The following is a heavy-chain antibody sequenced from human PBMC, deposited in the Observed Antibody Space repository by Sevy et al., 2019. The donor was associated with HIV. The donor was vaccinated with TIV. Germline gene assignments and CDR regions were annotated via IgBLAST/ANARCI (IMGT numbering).Heavy chain of an antibody. J-gene: IGHJ4*02. CDR3: SKDESHCGGECHPTFFDY. V-gene: IGHV3-30*02. CDR1: GFTFRNYG. CDR2: IRYDGNNT. D-gene: IGHD2-21*01. Sequence: GGSLRLSCTASGFTFRNYGMHWVRQAPGKGLEWVAFIRYDGNNTYYEDSVKGRFTISRANSKNTLYLQMNSLRAEDTSVYYCSKDESHCGGECHPTFFDYWGQGSLVTVSS.